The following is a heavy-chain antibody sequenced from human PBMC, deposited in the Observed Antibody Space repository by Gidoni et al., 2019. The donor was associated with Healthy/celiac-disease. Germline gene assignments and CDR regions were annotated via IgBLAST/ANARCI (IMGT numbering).Heavy chain of an antibody. V-gene: IGHV2-5*01. J-gene: IGHJ5*02. CDR1: GFSLSTSGGG. Sequence: QITLKESGPTLVKPTQTLTLTCTFSGFSLSTSGGGVGWIRQPQGKALEWLALIYWNDDKRYSPSLKSRLTITKDTSKNQVVLTMTNMDPVDTATYYCAHRRRVISSTSWNWFDPWGQGTLVTVSS. D-gene: IGHD2-2*01. CDR2: IYWNDDK. CDR3: AHRRRVISSTSWNWFDP.